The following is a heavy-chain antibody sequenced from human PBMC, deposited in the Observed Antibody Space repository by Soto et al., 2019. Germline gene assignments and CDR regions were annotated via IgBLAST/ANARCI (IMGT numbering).Heavy chain of an antibody. J-gene: IGHJ5*02. CDR1: GASINNSHW. CDR2: TYHSGTT. CDR3: AREVNSSPARGPNWFDP. V-gene: IGHV4-4*02. D-gene: IGHD6-13*01. Sequence: SETLSLTCAVSGASINNSHWWSWVRQPPGKGLEWIGETYHSGTTNYNPSLKTRVTISIDKSKNQFSLRMNSVTAADTAVYYCAREVNSSPARGPNWFDPWGQGTLVTVSS.